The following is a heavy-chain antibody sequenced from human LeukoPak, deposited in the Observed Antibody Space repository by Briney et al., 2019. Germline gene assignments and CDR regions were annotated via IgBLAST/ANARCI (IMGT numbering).Heavy chain of an antibody. CDR3: ASRRSTSFDY. V-gene: IGHV3-74*01. J-gene: IGHJ4*02. Sequence: GESLRLSCAASGFTFSNYWMHWVRQAPGKGLEWASRINSDETSTNYADSVKGRFTISRDNAKNTLYLQMNSLRAEDTAVYYCASRRSTSFDYWGQGTLVTVSS. D-gene: IGHD5/OR15-5a*01. CDR2: INSDETST. CDR1: GFTFSNYW.